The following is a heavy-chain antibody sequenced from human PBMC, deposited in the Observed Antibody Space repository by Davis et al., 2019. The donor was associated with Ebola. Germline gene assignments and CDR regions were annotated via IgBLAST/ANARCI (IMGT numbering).Heavy chain of an antibody. D-gene: IGHD3-10*01. CDR2: ISPTTTTI. CDR3: AGFGDEGAS. Sequence: GESLKISCVASEFTFSKFSMNWIRQAPGRGLEWVSYISPTTTTIYYADSVKGRFTISRDNAKKSLYLEMNSLRDGDTDVYYCAGFGDEGASWGQGTRVTVSS. CDR1: EFTFSKFS. V-gene: IGHV3-48*02. J-gene: IGHJ4*01.